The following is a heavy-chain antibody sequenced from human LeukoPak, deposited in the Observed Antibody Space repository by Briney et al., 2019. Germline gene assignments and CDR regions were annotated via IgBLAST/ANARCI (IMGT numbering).Heavy chain of an antibody. CDR1: GFTFSSYG. V-gene: IGHV3-33*01. D-gene: IGHD3-22*01. CDR2: MWYDGSNK. CDR3: ARDRLVVVRNWFDP. Sequence: GGSLRLSCAASGFTFSSYGMHWVRQAPGKGLEWVAVMWYDGSNKYYADSVKGRFTISRDNSKNTLYLQMNSLRAEDTAVYYCARDRLVVVRNWFDPWGQGTLVTVSS. J-gene: IGHJ5*02.